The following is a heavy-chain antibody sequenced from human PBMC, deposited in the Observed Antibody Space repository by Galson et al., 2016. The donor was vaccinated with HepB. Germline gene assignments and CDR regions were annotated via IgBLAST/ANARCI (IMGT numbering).Heavy chain of an antibody. V-gene: IGHV3-23*01. CDR2: ISENGGST. J-gene: IGHJ4*02. D-gene: IGHD2-2*01. CDR3: ARDRGYCSGITCLIYDY. CDR1: GFTFKSHS. Sequence: SLRLSCAASGFTFKSHSMSWVRQAPGKGLEWVSAISENGGSTHYADSVRGRFTISRDNSKNTLYLQMNSVRAEDTAVCYCARDRGYCSGITCLIYDYWGQGTLVTVSA.